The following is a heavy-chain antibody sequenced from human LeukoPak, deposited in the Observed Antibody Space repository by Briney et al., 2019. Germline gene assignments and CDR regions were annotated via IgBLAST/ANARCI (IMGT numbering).Heavy chain of an antibody. J-gene: IGHJ6*04. Sequence: GGSLRLSCAASGFTFSIYWMSWVRQAPGKGLEWVANIKHDGSEKYYVDSVKGRFTISRDNSKNTLYLQMNSLRAEDTAVYYCARAPGYRSSTSCYGGYYYGMDVWGKGTTVTVSS. CDR2: IKHDGSEK. CDR1: GFTFSIYW. V-gene: IGHV3-7*01. CDR3: ARAPGYRSSTSCYGGYYYGMDV. D-gene: IGHD2-2*01.